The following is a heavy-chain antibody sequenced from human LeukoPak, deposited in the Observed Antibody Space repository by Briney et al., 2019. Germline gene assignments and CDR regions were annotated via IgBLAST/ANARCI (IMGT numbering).Heavy chain of an antibody. D-gene: IGHD3-22*01. CDR3: ARASARLYYYDSSGYWGYFDY. J-gene: IGHJ4*02. Sequence: GGALRLSCAASGFTFSSYGMHWVRQAPGKGLERGAVRWYDGRNKYYADSVKARFPISRDNSKNPLYLQMNSLSAEDTAVSYCARASARLYYYDSSGYWGYFDYWGQGTLVTVSS. CDR1: GFTFSSYG. V-gene: IGHV3-33*01. CDR2: RWYDGRNK.